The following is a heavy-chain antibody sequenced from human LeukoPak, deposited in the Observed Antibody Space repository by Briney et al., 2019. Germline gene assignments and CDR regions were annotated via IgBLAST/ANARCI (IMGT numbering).Heavy chain of an antibody. V-gene: IGHV4-34*01. CDR1: GGAFSGFY. Sequence: ETLSPTCAVYGGAFSGFYWSWIRQPPGKGLEWIGEINHSGSTNYNTSLKSRVTISVDTSKNQFTLKLSSVTAADTAVYYCARGKRGYSSSWYDYWGQGTLVTVSS. J-gene: IGHJ4*02. D-gene: IGHD6-13*01. CDR2: INHSGST. CDR3: ARGKRGYSSSWYDY.